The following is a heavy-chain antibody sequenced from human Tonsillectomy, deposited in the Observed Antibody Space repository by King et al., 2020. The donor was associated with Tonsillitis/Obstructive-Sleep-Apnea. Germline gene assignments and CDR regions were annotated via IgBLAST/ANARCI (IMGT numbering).Heavy chain of an antibody. V-gene: IGHV1-18*04. CDR2: ISGYNDNT. CDR3: ARDVRYYDFWSGYYGEAFDI. Sequence: QLVQSGAEVKKPGASVKVSCKASGYTFTSYGISWVRQAPGQGLEWMGWISGYNDNTNYAQKLQGRVTMTTDTAKSTAYMELTSLRSDDTAVYYCARDVRYYDFWSGYYGEAFDIWGQGTMVTVSS. D-gene: IGHD3-3*01. CDR1: GYTFTSYG. J-gene: IGHJ3*02.